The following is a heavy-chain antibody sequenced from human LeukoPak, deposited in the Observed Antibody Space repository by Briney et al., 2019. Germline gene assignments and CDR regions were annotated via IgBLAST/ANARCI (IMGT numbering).Heavy chain of an antibody. CDR2: INPNSGGT. D-gene: IGHD3-22*01. J-gene: IGHJ4*02. V-gene: IGHV1-2*02. CDR1: GYTFTGYY. Sequence: ASVTVSCKASGYTFTGYYIHWVRQAPGQGLEWMGWINPNSGGTNYAQKFQGRVTMTRDTSISTAYMELSRLRFDDTAVYYCASGSSYDSSGRGSDYWGQGTLVTVSS. CDR3: ASGSSYDSSGRGSDY.